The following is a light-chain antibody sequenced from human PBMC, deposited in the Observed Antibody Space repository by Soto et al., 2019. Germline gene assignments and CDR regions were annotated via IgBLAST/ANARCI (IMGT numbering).Light chain of an antibody. J-gene: IGLJ2*01. V-gene: IGLV2-14*01. CDR3: SSYTGSSTLEVV. CDR1: SSDVGGYNY. CDR2: GVT. Sequence: QSALTQPASVSGSPGQSITISCTGTSSDVGGYNYVSWFQQHPGKAPRLMIYGVTDRPSGVSNRISGSKSGNTASLTISGLQAEDEGDYYCSSYTGSSTLEVVLGGGTKLTVL.